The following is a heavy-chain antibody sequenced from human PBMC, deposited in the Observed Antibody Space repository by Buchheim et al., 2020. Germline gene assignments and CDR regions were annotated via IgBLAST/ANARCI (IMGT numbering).Heavy chain of an antibody. D-gene: IGHD6-19*01. CDR2: IIPIFGTA. CDR3: ASAVAGYLFDY. Sequence: QVQLVQSGAEVKKPGSSVKVSCKASVGTFSSYAISWVRQSPGPGLEWMGGIIPIFGTANYSHKFQGRVTITAAQSTTPAYMELSSLRSEDTAVYYCASAVAGYLFDYWGQGTL. V-gene: IGHV1-69*01. J-gene: IGHJ4*02. CDR1: VGTFSSYA.